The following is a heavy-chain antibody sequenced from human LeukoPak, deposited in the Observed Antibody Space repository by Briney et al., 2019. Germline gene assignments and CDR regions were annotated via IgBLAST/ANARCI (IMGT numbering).Heavy chain of an antibody. J-gene: IGHJ4*02. CDR3: ARGSKAAPGTFDY. Sequence: ASETLSLTCTVSGGSISSHYWSWIRQPPGKGLEWIGYIYYTGSTDYNPSLKSRVAISVDTSKNQFSLKLSSVTAADTAVYYCARGSKAAPGTFDYWGQGTLVTVSS. D-gene: IGHD6-13*01. CDR1: GGSISSHY. CDR2: IYYTGST. V-gene: IGHV4-59*11.